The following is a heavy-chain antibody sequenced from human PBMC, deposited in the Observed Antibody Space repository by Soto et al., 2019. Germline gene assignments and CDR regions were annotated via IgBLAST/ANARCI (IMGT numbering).Heavy chain of an antibody. D-gene: IGHD2-15*01. Sequence: SETLSLTCAVYGGSFSGYYWSWIRQPPGKGLEWIGEINHSGSTNYNPSLKSRVTISVDTSKNQFSLKLSSVTAADTAVYYCARCYCSGGSCFYYMDVWGKGTTVTVSS. V-gene: IGHV4-34*01. CDR2: INHSGST. J-gene: IGHJ6*03. CDR1: GGSFSGYY. CDR3: ARCYCSGGSCFYYMDV.